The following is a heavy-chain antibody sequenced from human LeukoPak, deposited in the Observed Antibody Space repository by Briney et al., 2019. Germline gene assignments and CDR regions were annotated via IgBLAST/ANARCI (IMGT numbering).Heavy chain of an antibody. J-gene: IGHJ4*02. CDR2: ISYDGSNK. Sequence: GGSLKLSCAASGFSFSSYGMHWVRQAPGKGLEWVAVISYDGSNKYYADSVKGRFTISRDNSKNTLYLQMNSLRAEDTAVYYCAKDEPDYYGSGSYSGPGQWGQGTLVTVSS. V-gene: IGHV3-30*18. D-gene: IGHD3-10*01. CDR1: GFSFSSYG. CDR3: AKDEPDYYGSGSYSGPGQ.